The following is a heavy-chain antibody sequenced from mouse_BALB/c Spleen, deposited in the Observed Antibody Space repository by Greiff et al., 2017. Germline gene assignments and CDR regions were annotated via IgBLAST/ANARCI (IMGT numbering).Heavy chain of an antibody. CDR3: ARFDGYYLGWFAY. CDR2: ISYDGSN. V-gene: IGHV3-6*02. J-gene: IGHJ3*01. Sequence: EVQLQQSGPGLVKPSQSLSLTCSVTGYSITSGYYWNWIRQFPGNKLEWMGYISYDGSNNYNPSLKNRISITRDTSKNQFFLKLNSVTTEDTATYYCARFDGYYLGWFAYWGQGTLVTVSA. CDR1: GYSITSGYY. D-gene: IGHD2-3*01.